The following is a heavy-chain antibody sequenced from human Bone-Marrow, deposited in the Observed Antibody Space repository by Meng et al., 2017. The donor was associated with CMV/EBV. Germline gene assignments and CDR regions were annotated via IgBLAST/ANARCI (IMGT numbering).Heavy chain of an antibody. J-gene: IGHJ4*02. D-gene: IGHD1-26*01. Sequence: GESLKISCAASGFTFDDYAMHWVRQAPGKGLEWVSLISWDGGSTYYADSVKGRFTISRDNSKNSLYLQMNSLRAEDTALYYCAKEGIVGAKYFDYWGQGTLVTVST. CDR3: AKEGIVGAKYFDY. CDR1: GFTFDDYA. CDR2: ISWDGGST. V-gene: IGHV3-43D*03.